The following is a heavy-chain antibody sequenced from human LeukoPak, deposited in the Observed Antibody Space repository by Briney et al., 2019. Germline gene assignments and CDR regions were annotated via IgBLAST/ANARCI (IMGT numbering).Heavy chain of an antibody. V-gene: IGHV3-21*01. D-gene: IGHD6-19*01. CDR2: ISSSSYI. CDR3: ARGTSRVAGPRDY. Sequence: GGSLRLSCAASGFTFSSYSMNWVGQAPGKGLEWVSSISSSSYIYYADSVKGRFTISRDNAKNSLYLQMNSLRAEDTAVYYCARGTSRVAGPRDYWGQGTLVTVSS. J-gene: IGHJ4*02. CDR1: GFTFSSYS.